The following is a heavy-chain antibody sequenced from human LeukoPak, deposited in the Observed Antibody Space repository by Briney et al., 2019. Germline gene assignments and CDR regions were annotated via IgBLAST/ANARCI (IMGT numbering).Heavy chain of an antibody. D-gene: IGHD3-10*01. CDR1: GFTFSNAW. V-gene: IGHV3-15*01. CDR3: TTGLRWFGELSNFDY. Sequence: GGSLRLSCAASGFTFSNAWMSWVRQAPGKGLEWVGRIKSKTDGGTTDYPAPVKGRFTISRDDSENTLFLQMNSLKTEDTAVYYCTTGLRWFGELSNFDYWGQGTLVTVSS. J-gene: IGHJ4*02. CDR2: IKSKTDGGTT.